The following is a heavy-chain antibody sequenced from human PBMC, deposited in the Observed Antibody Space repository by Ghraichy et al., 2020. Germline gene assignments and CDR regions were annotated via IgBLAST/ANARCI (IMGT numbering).Heavy chain of an antibody. CDR3: TSGPLDYGDLLDAFDI. J-gene: IGHJ3*02. Sequence: GGSLRLSCTASGFTFGDYAMSWVRQAPGKGLEWVGFIRSKAYGGTTEYAASVKGRFTISRDDSKSIAYLQMNSLKTEDTAVYYCTSGPLDYGDLLDAFDIWGQGTMVTVSS. CDR1: GFTFGDYA. CDR2: IRSKAYGGTT. D-gene: IGHD4-17*01. V-gene: IGHV3-49*04.